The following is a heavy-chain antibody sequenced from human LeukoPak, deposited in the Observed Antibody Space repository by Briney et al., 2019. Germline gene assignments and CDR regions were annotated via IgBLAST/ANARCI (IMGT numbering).Heavy chain of an antibody. CDR3: AKDWGVATFRYYYYMDV. J-gene: IGHJ6*03. CDR1: GFTFSSHS. CDR2: ISGSGGST. V-gene: IGHV3-23*01. Sequence: GGSLRLSCAASGFTFSSHSMNWVRQAPGKGLEWVSAISGSGGSTYYADSVKGRFTISRDNSKNTLYLQMNSLRAEDTAVYYCAKDWGVATFRYYYYMDVWGKGTTVTISS. D-gene: IGHD5-12*01.